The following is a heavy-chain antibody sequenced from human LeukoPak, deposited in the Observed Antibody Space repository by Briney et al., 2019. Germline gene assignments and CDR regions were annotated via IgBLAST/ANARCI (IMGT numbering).Heavy chain of an antibody. J-gene: IGHJ2*01. Sequence: GGSLKLSCAASGFTFSDYEMNWVRQAPGKGLEWVSYISSSGGTIYYTDSVKGRFTISRDNTKNSLYLQMNRLRAEDTAVYYCARAPYITVVYWYFDLWGRGTLVTVSS. CDR2: ISSSGGTI. D-gene: IGHD1-20*01. CDR3: ARAPYITVVYWYFDL. V-gene: IGHV3-48*03. CDR1: GFTFSDYE.